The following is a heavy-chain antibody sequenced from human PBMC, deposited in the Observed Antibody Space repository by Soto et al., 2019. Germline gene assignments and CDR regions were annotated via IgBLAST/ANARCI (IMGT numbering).Heavy chain of an antibody. V-gene: IGHV3-11*01. CDR2: ISNSGSTT. D-gene: IGHD3-10*01. Sequence: GGSLRLSCAASGFAFSDYYMSWVRQAPGKGLEWVSYISNSGSTTYYADSVKGRFTISRDNTKNSLYLQMNSLRAEDTAVYYCARQNEILLTLIRRVLPGYICGQGTMVP. CDR1: GFAFSDYY. CDR3: ARQNEILLTLIRRVLPGYI. J-gene: IGHJ3*02.